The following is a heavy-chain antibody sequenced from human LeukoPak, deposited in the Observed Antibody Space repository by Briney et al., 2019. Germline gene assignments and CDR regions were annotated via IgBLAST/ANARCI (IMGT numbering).Heavy chain of an antibody. V-gene: IGHV1-18*04. D-gene: IGHD3-22*01. J-gene: IGHJ4*02. Sequence: ASVKVSCKASGFTFTGYYIHWVRQAPGQGLEWMGWISAYNGNTNYAQNLQGRVTMTTDTSTSTAYMELRSLRSDDTAVYYCARHPDYYDSTGHYSLPFDYWGQGTLVTVSS. CDR2: ISAYNGNT. CDR3: ARHPDYYDSTGHYSLPFDY. CDR1: GFTFTGYY.